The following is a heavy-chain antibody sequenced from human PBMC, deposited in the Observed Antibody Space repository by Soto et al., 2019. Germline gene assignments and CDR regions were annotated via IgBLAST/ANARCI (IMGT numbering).Heavy chain of an antibody. CDR2: VYNSGST. D-gene: IGHD3-3*01. V-gene: IGHV4-59*01. J-gene: IGHJ4*02. CDR1: GGSITSYN. Sequence: PSETLSLTCTVSGGSITSYNWNWLRQPPGKALEWIGYVYNSGSTNYNPSLKSRVTISVDTSKNQFSLKVNSVTAADTAVYYCARSDAYNDVWSGYFDYWGQGTLVTVS. CDR3: ARSDAYNDVWSGYFDY.